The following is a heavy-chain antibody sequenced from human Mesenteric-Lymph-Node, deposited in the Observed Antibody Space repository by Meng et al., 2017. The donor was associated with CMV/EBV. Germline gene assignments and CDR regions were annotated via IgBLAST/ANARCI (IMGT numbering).Heavy chain of an antibody. D-gene: IGHD1-26*01. CDR1: GYTFTSYG. J-gene: IGHJ6*02. CDR2: ISAYNGNT. V-gene: IGHV1-18*01. Sequence: SVKVSCKASGYTFTSYGISWVRQAPGQGLEWMGWISAYNGNTNYAQKLQGRVTMTTDTSTSTAYMELRSLRSDDTAVYYCARAGQRWELLDYYYYYGMDVWGQGTTVTVSS. CDR3: ARAGQRWELLDYYYYYGMDV.